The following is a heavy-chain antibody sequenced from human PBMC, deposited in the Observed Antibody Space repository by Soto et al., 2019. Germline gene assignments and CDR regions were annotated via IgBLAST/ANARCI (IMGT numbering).Heavy chain of an antibody. J-gene: IGHJ4*02. CDR3: ARELGEQWLVYFDY. CDR2: ISAYNGNT. CDR1: GYTFTSYG. V-gene: IGHV1-18*01. Sequence: ASVKVSCKASGYTFTSYGISWVRQAPGQGLEWMGWISAYNGNTNYAQKLQGRVTMTTDTSTSTAYMELRSLRSEDTAVYYCARELGEQWLVYFDYWGQGTLVTVSS. D-gene: IGHD6-19*01.